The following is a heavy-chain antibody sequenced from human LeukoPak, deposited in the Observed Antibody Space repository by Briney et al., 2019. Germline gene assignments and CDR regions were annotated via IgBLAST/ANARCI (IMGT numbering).Heavy chain of an antibody. CDR1: GFTFSSYG. CDR2: IRYDGSNK. D-gene: IGHD3-22*01. V-gene: IGHV3-30*02. J-gene: IGHJ3*02. CDR3: AKDKPVDADYYDSSGSYAFDI. Sequence: GGSLRLSCAASGFTFSSYGMHWVRQAPGKGLEWVAFIRYDGSNKYYADSVKGRFTISRDNSKNTLYLQMNSLRAEDTAVYYCAKDKPVDADYYDSSGSYAFDIWGQGTMVTVSS.